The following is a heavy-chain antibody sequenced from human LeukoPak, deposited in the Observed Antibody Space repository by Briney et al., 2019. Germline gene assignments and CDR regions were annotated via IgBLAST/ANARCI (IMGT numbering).Heavy chain of an antibody. CDR2: ISSSSSTI. CDR3: ARGGFTDSGSSMAFDI. CDR1: GFTFSSYS. J-gene: IGHJ3*02. D-gene: IGHD3-10*01. Sequence: GGSLRLSCAASGFTFSSYSMNWVRQAPGKGLEWVSYISSSSSTIYYADSVKGRFTISRDNAKNSLYLQMNSLRAEDTAVYYCARGGFTDSGSSMAFDIWGQGTMVTVSS. V-gene: IGHV3-48*01.